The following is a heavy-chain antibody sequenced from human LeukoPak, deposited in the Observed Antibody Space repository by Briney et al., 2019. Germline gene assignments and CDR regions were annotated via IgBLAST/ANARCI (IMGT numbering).Heavy chain of an antibody. CDR2: IRSKAYGGTT. J-gene: IGHJ4*02. CDR3: TRKGAYYYDKAREIDY. Sequence: PGRSLRLSCTASGFTFGDYAMSWVRRAPGKGLEWVGFIRSKAYGGTTEYAASVKGRFTISRDDSKSIAYLQMNSLKTEDTAVYYCTRKGAYYYDKAREIDYWGQGTLVTVSS. D-gene: IGHD3-22*01. CDR1: GFTFGDYA. V-gene: IGHV3-49*04.